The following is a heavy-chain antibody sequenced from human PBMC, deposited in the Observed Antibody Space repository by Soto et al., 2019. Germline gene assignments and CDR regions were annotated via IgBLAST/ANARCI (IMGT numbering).Heavy chain of an antibody. V-gene: IGHV3-30-3*01. CDR3: ARDFPSGDIVVVPVTRGYYYYGMDV. J-gene: IGHJ6*02. D-gene: IGHD2-2*01. CDR1: GFTFSSYA. CDR2: ISYDGSNK. Sequence: QVQLVESGGGVVQPGRSLRLSCAASGFTFSSYAKHWVRQAPGKGLEWVAVISYDGSNKYYADSVKGRFTISRDNSKNTLYLQMNSLRAEDTAVYYCARDFPSGDIVVVPVTRGYYYYGMDVWGQGTTVTVSS.